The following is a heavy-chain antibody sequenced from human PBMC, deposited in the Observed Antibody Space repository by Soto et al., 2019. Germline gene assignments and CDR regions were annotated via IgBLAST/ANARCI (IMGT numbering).Heavy chain of an antibody. Sequence: QVQLVESGGGLVKPGGSLRLSCAASGFTFSDYYMNWIRQAPGKGLEWVSYVSSRRSYTNYADSVKGRFTISRDNPKKSLYLQINSLRAEDAAVYYCARVACDAFDIWGQGTMVTVSS. V-gene: IGHV3-11*05. D-gene: IGHD2-21*01. J-gene: IGHJ3*02. CDR1: GFTFSDYY. CDR2: VSSRRSYT. CDR3: ARVACDAFDI.